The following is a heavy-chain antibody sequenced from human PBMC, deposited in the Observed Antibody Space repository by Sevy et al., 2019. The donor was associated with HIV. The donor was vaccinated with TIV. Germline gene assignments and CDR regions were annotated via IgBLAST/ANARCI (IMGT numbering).Heavy chain of an antibody. CDR2: IYKNSQA. D-gene: IGHD2-2*01. J-gene: IGHJ4*02. CDR3: VRSLRGPLNQ. Sequence: QLGGSLRLSCAASGFNISIDFMSWVRQAPGKGLECLSVIYKNSQAYYMDSVMGRFTISRDNSRNRLYLHMTSLRVEDTAKYYCVRSLRGPLNQWGQGTLVTVSS. V-gene: IGHV3-53*01. CDR1: GFNISIDF.